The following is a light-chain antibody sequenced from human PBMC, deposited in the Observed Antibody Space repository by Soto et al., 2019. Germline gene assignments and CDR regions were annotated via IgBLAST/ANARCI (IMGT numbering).Light chain of an antibody. CDR3: SSYRDTSKLV. V-gene: IGLV2-14*01. Sequence: QSALTQPASVAASPGQSITISCSGSSSDVGGYDYVSWYQQHPGKAPKLMIYEVSNRPSGVSDRFSGSKSGNTASLTISGLQADEEADYYCSSYRDTSKLVFGPGTKVTVL. J-gene: IGLJ1*01. CDR2: EVS. CDR1: SSDVGGYDY.